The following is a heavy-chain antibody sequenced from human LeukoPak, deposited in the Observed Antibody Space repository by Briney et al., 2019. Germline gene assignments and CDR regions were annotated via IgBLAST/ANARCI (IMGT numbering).Heavy chain of an antibody. Sequence: GASVKVSCKASGYTFTGYYMHWVRQAPGQGLEWMGWINPNSGGTNYAQKFQGRVTMTRDTSISTAYMELSRLRSDDTAVYYCARDFWPHGDYVAFDIWGQGTMVTVSS. J-gene: IGHJ3*02. CDR3: ARDFWPHGDYVAFDI. CDR1: GYTFTGYY. V-gene: IGHV1-2*02. D-gene: IGHD4-17*01. CDR2: INPNSGGT.